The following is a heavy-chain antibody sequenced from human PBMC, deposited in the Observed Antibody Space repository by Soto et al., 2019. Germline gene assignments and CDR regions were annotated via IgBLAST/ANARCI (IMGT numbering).Heavy chain of an antibody. CDR3: ARARLDTPALDY. CDR2: LSYDGNNK. J-gene: IGHJ4*02. CDR1: GFTFRSYA. Sequence: QVQLVESGGGVVQPGRSLRLSCAASGFTFRSYAMHWVRQAPCKGLELVAVLSYDGNNKYYADSVKGRFAISRDNSRNTLYLQMNSLRAEDTAVYYCARARLDTPALDYWGQGTLVTVSS. D-gene: IGHD2-2*01. V-gene: IGHV3-30*09.